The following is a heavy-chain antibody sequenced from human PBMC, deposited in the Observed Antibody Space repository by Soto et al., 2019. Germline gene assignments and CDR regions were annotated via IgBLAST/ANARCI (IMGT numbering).Heavy chain of an antibody. CDR3: ARDLITMIVVVTPDDAFDI. CDR1: GFTFSSYA. CDR2: ISYDGSNK. V-gene: IGHV3-30-3*01. Sequence: QVQLVESGGGVVQPGRSLRLSCAASGFTFSSYAMHWVRQAPGKGLEWVAVISYDGSNKYYADSVKGRFTISRDNSKNTLYLQMNSLRAEDTAVYYCARDLITMIVVVTPDDAFDIWGQGTMVTVSS. J-gene: IGHJ3*02. D-gene: IGHD3-22*01.